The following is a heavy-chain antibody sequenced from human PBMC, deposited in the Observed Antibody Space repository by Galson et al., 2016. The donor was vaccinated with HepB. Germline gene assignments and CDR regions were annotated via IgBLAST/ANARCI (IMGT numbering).Heavy chain of an antibody. CDR1: GFSLSTSGVG. Sequence: PALVKPTQTLTLTCTFSGFSLSTSGVGVGWIRQPPGKALEWLALIYWDDDKRYSPSLKSRLTITKDTSKNQVVLTMTNMDPVDTATYYCAHRLRDCSGGSCPYYFDYWGQGTLVTVSS. CDR2: IYWDDDK. D-gene: IGHD2-15*01. V-gene: IGHV2-5*02. J-gene: IGHJ4*02. CDR3: AHRLRDCSGGSCPYYFDY.